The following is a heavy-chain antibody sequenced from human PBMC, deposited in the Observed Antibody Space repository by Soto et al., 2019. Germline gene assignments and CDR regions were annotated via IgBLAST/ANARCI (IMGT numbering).Heavy chain of an antibody. J-gene: IGHJ4*02. CDR1: GFTFSEYY. Sequence: EVQLVESGGGLVQPGGSLRLSCAASGFTFSEYYMDWVRQAPGKGLEWVGRARNKPKSYTTEYAASVKGRFTISRDDSQNSLYLQMNSLKIEDTALYYCARAVAGQTALDYWGQGTLVTVSS. V-gene: IGHV3-72*01. CDR3: ARAVAGQTALDY. CDR2: ARNKPKSYTT. D-gene: IGHD6-19*01.